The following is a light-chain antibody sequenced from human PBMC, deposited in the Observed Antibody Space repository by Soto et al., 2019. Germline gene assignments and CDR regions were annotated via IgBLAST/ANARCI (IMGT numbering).Light chain of an antibody. J-gene: IGKJ1*01. Sequence: DIQMTQSPSMLSASVGDRVTIACRASQSIRRWLAWYQQKPGKAPKLLIYDASSLEGGVPSRFSGSGSGTEFTLTISSLQPDDFATYYCHQYNYYRPTFGQGTKVDIK. CDR3: HQYNYYRPT. CDR2: DAS. V-gene: IGKV1-5*01. CDR1: QSIRRW.